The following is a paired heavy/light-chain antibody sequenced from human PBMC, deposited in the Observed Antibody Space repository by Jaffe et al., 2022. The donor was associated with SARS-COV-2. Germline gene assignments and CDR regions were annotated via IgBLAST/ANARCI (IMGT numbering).Heavy chain of an antibody. V-gene: IGHV3-53*01. Sequence: EVQLVESGGGLIQSGGSLRLSCAASGLTVSNNYMAWVRQAPGKGLEWVSSLYSTGSTHYADSVKGRFIISRDNTKNTLYLQMNSLRGEDTAVYYCARSGTGYDYWGQGTLVTVSS. CDR1: GLTVSNNY. J-gene: IGHJ4*02. CDR3: ARSGTGYDY. D-gene: IGHD1-7*01. CDR2: LYSTGST.
Light chain of an antibody. J-gene: IGKJ3*01. CDR2: GAS. V-gene: IGKV3-15*01. CDR1: QSVSSN. CDR3: QQYNNWPPIFT. Sequence: EMVMTQSPATLSVSPGERATLSCRASQSVSSNLAWYQQKPGQAPRLLIYGASTRAIGIPARFSGSGSGTEFTLTISSLQSEDFAVYYCQQYNNWPPIFTFGPGTKVDIK.